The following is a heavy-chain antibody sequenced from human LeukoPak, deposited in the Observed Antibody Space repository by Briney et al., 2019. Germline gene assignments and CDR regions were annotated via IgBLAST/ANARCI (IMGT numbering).Heavy chain of an antibody. CDR1: GFIVSSNY. J-gene: IGHJ6*03. D-gene: IGHD6-13*01. CDR3: SARALAAVTHYMDG. Sequence: GGSLRLSCAASGFIVSSNYMSWVRQAPGKGLEWVSVIYSGGKTYYADSVKGRFTISRDISKNTLYLQMNSLTAEDTAVYYCSARALAAVTHYMDGGSKGSTVTASS. CDR2: IYSGGKT. V-gene: IGHV3-53*01.